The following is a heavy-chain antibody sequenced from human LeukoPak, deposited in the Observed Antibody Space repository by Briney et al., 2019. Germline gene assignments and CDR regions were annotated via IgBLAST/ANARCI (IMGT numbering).Heavy chain of an antibody. J-gene: IGHJ5*02. CDR2: ISYDGSNK. Sequence: AGGSLRLSCAASGFTFSSYGMHWVRQAPGKGLEWVAVISYDGSNKYYADSVKGRFTISRDNSKNTLYLQMNSLRAEDTAVYYCARGRVTMVRGVRNWFDPWGQGTLVTVSS. V-gene: IGHV3-30*03. CDR1: GFTFSSYG. D-gene: IGHD3-10*01. CDR3: ARGRVTMVRGVRNWFDP.